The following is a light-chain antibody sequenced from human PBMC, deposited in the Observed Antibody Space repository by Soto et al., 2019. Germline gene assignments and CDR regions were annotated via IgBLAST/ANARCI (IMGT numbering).Light chain of an antibody. CDR1: ESVDIN. J-gene: IGKJ1*01. V-gene: IGKV3-15*01. CDR3: QQYKNWPRT. CDR2: GAS. Sequence: EIVLTQSPATLSVSPGERVTLSCRASESVDINLAWYQQKPGQAPRLLIYGASTRPTDMPGTFSGRGSGTEFTLNISSLQYEDFAVYYCQQYKNWPRTFGQGTKVEIK.